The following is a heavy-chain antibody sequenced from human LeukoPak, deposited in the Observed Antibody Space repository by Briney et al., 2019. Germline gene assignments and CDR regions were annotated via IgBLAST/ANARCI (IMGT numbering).Heavy chain of an antibody. CDR1: GGSFSGHY. J-gene: IGHJ5*02. D-gene: IGHD3-10*01. V-gene: IGHV4-34*01. CDR2: INHSGST. Sequence: SETLSLTCAVYGGSFSGHYWSWIRQPPGKGLEWIGEINHSGSTNYNPSLKSRVTISVDTSKNQFSLKLSSVTAADTAVYYCARRQPLWFGPSYNWFDPWGQGTLVTVSS. CDR3: ARRQPLWFGPSYNWFDP.